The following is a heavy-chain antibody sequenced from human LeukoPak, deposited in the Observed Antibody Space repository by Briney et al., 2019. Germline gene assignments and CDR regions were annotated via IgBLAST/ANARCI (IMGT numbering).Heavy chain of an antibody. CDR3: AAGDRNGWYFDY. V-gene: IGHV3-20*04. J-gene: IGHJ4*02. CDR1: GFPFGDHG. Sequence: GFLRLSCAASGFPFGDHGMSWVRQVSGKGLGWVSGINWNGGSTGYADSVKGRFTISRDNAKNSLYLQMSSLRAEDTALYYCAAGDRNGWYFDYWGQGTLVTVSS. D-gene: IGHD6-19*01. CDR2: INWNGGST.